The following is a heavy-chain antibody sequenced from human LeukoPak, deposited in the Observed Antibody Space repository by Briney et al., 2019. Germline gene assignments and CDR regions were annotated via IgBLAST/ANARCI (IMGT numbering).Heavy chain of an antibody. V-gene: IGHV3-33*01. CDR2: IWYDGSNK. J-gene: IGHJ3*02. CDR1: GFTFSSYG. CDR3: ARKEHYDILTGYYGAFDI. Sequence: GGSLRLSCAASGFTFSSYGMHWVRQAPGKGLEWVAVIWYDGSNKYYADSVKGRFTISRDNSKNTLYLQMNSLRAEDTAVYYCARKEHYDILTGYYGAFDIWGQGTMVTVSS. D-gene: IGHD3-9*01.